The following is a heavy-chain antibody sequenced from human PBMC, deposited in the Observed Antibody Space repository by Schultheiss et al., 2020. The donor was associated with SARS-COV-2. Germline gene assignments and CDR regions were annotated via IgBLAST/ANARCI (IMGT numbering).Heavy chain of an antibody. CDR1: GFTFGDYA. D-gene: IGHD3-22*01. CDR3: TRVGYYDSSGYEFDY. CDR2: IRSKAYGGTT. J-gene: IGHJ4*02. V-gene: IGHV3-49*03. Sequence: GGSLRLSCTASGFTFGDYAMSWFRQAPGKGLEWVGFIRSKAYGGTTEYAASVKGRFTISRDDSKSIAYLQMNSLKTEDTAVYYCTRVGYYDSSGYEFDYWGQGTLVTVSS.